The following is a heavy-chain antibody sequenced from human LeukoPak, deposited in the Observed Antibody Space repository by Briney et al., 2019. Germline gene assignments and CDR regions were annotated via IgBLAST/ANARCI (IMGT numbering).Heavy chain of an antibody. V-gene: IGHV3-7*03. Sequence: GGSLRLSCAASGFTFSSYWMSWVRQAPGKGLEWAANIKQDGSEKYYVDSVKGRFTISRDNAKNTLFLQMNSLRAEDTTVYYCAKDPNGDYIGAYDFWGQGTMVSVSS. CDR3: AKDPNGDYIGAYDF. CDR1: GFTFSSYW. CDR2: IKQDGSEK. J-gene: IGHJ3*01. D-gene: IGHD4-17*01.